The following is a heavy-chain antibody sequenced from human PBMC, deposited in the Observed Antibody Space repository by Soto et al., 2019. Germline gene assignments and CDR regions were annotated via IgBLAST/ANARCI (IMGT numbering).Heavy chain of an antibody. CDR1: GFIFTSYS. D-gene: IGHD3-10*02. CDR2: ISSGSDSI. CDR3: ARDRSAERFVRYFQH. J-gene: IGHJ1*01. Sequence: GGSLRLSCVASGFIFTSYSMVWVRLAPGKGLEWVASISSGSDSIFYADSVKGRFTVSRDNAKNSLFLQMNNLRAEDTAVYFCARDRSAERFVRYFQHWGQGTQVTVSS. V-gene: IGHV3-21*01.